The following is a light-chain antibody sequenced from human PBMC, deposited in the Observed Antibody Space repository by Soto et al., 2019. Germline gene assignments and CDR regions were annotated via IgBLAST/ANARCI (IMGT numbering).Light chain of an antibody. V-gene: IGKV3-11*01. CDR3: QQRSNWPIT. Sequence: EIVLLQSPATLSLSPGERAILSCRASQSVSSYLAWYQQKHGPAPRLFIYDASNRATGIPARFSGSGSGTDLTITISSLEPEDFAVDQGQQRSNWPITFRQGTRLEIK. J-gene: IGKJ5*01. CDR1: QSVSSY. CDR2: DAS.